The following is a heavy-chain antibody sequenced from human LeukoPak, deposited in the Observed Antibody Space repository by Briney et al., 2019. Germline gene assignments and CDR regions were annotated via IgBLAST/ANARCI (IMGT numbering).Heavy chain of an antibody. Sequence: SETLSLTCAISGGSINNYYWSWIRRPPGKGLEWIGYIYYSGTTNYSPSLNSRVNISLDTAKNQFSLRLSSVTAADTAVYYCARQTAKNVDTARFDSWGQGTLVTVSS. CDR1: GGSINNYY. J-gene: IGHJ4*02. CDR3: ARQTAKNVDTARFDS. CDR2: IYYSGTT. D-gene: IGHD5-18*01. V-gene: IGHV4-59*08.